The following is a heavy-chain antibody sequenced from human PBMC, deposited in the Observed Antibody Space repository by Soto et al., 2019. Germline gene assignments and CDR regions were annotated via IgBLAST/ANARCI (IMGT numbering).Heavy chain of an antibody. CDR1: GFTLNSYG. J-gene: IGHJ4*02. V-gene: IGHV3-30*18. CDR2: ISFDGSNK. D-gene: IGHD1-26*01. Sequence: PGGSLRLSCAASGFTLNSYGMHWVRQTPGKGLEWVAVISFDGSNKWFADSVKGRFTISRDNYKNTLDLQMNSLRAEDTAVYYCAKQGSPGVGDIPYYFDYWGQGILVTVSS. CDR3: AKQGSPGVGDIPYYFDY.